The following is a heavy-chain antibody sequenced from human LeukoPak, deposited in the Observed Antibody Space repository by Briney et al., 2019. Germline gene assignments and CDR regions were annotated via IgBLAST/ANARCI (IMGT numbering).Heavy chain of an antibody. Sequence: ASVKVSCKASGYTFTGSYMHWVRQAPGQGLEWMGWINPNSGGTNYAQKFQGRVTMTRDTSISTAYMELSRLRSDDTAVYYCARASHSGRAGFDAFDIWGQGTMVTVSS. CDR2: INPNSGGT. CDR1: GYTFTGSY. V-gene: IGHV1-2*02. CDR3: ARASHSGRAGFDAFDI. D-gene: IGHD1-26*01. J-gene: IGHJ3*02.